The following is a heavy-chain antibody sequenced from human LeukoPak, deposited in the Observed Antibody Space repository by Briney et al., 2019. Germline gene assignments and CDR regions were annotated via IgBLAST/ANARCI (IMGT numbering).Heavy chain of an antibody. Sequence: SGPALVKPTQTLTLTCTFSGFSLRTSGMCVSWIRQPPVKALEWLARIDWDDDKYYSTSLKTRLTISKDTSKNQVVFTMTNMDPVDTATYYCARIHRYGPAGYYGMDVWGQGTTVTVSS. J-gene: IGHJ6*02. CDR1: GFSLRTSGMC. CDR2: IDWDDDK. V-gene: IGHV2-70*11. D-gene: IGHD5-18*01. CDR3: ARIHRYGPAGYYGMDV.